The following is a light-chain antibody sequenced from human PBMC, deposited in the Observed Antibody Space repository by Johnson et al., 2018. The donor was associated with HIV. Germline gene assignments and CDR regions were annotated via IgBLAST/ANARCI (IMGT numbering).Light chain of an antibody. CDR3: ETWDSSLSAC. V-gene: IGLV1-51*01. J-gene: IGLJ1*01. CDR1: NSNIGNNY. CDR2: DNN. Sequence: QSVLTQPPSVSAAPGQKVTISCSGSNSNIGNNYVSWYQQLPGTAPKLLIYDNNKRPSGIPDRFSGSKSGTSATLGITGLQTGDEADYYCETWDSSLSACFGTGTKVTVL.